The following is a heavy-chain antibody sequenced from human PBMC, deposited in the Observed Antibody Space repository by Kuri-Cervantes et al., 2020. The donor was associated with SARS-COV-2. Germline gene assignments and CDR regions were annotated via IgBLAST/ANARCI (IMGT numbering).Heavy chain of an antibody. V-gene: IGHV3-30*04. CDR3: VRERLGVHDS. CDR2: ISFDGSIK. CDR1: GFMFNRYA. Sequence: GESLKISCAAAGFMFNRYAMHWVRQAPGKGLEWVAYISFDGSIKDHIVSGKGRFTISRDNSQNTLFLQVNSLRSEDTAVYYCVRERLGVHDSWGQGTLVTVSS. D-gene: IGHD2-8*01. J-gene: IGHJ4*02.